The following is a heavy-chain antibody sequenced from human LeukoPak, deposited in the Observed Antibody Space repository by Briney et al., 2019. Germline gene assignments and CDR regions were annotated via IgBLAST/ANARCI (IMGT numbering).Heavy chain of an antibody. V-gene: IGHV3-48*03. D-gene: IGHD6-13*01. J-gene: IGHJ5*02. CDR2: ISSSGSII. CDR3: ARTYSSTWRFDP. Sequence: GGSLRLSCAASGFTFISYEMNWVRQAAGKGLDGVSYISSSGSIIYYADSVKGRFTISRDNAKNSLYLQMNDLRAEDTALYYCARTYSSTWRFDPWGQGTLVTVSS. CDR1: GFTFISYE.